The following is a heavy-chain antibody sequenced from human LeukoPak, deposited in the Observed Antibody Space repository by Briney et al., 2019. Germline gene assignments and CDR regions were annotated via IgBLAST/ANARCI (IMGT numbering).Heavy chain of an antibody. CDR1: GGSISSSSYY. CDR3: ARGDYGSGSYVLDY. D-gene: IGHD3-10*01. Sequence: PSETLSLTCTVSGGSISSSSYYWGWIRQPPGKGLEWFGSIYYSGSTYYNPSLKSRVTISVDTSKNPFSLKLSSVTAADTAVYYCARGDYGSGSYVLDYWGQGTLVTVSS. V-gene: IGHV4-39*07. CDR2: IYYSGST. J-gene: IGHJ4*02.